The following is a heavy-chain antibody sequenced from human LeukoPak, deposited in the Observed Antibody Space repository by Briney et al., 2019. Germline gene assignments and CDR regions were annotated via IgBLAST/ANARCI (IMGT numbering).Heavy chain of an antibody. J-gene: IGHJ4*02. CDR2: ISSSSSYI. CDR1: GFTFSSYS. Sequence: GGSLRLSCAASGFTFSSYSMNWVRQAPGKGLEWVSSISSSSSYIYYADSVKGRFTISRDNAKNSLYLQMNSLRAEDTAVYYCARDVATVRGGADYWGQGTLVTVSS. CDR3: ARDVATVRGGADY. V-gene: IGHV3-21*01. D-gene: IGHD5-24*01.